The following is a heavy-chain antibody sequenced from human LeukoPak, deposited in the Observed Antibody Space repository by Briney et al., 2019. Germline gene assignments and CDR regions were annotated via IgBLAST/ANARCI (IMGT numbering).Heavy chain of an antibody. CDR3: ARGRLSGSSHFDS. D-gene: IGHD6-13*01. CDR2: IYYTGCA. Sequence: SETLSLTCTVSGGSINSHYGNWVRQPQGKGLEWIGYIYYTGCAIYNPSLSSRVTISVDTTNNQFSLKLTSVTAADTAVYYCARGRLSGSSHFDSWGQGTLVTVSS. CDR1: GGSINSHY. J-gene: IGHJ4*02. V-gene: IGHV4-59*11.